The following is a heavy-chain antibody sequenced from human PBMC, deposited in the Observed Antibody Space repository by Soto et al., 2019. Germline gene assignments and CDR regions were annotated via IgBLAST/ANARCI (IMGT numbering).Heavy chain of an antibody. Sequence: QVQLVQSGAEVKKPGSSVKVSCKASGGTFGSYTINWVRQAPGQGLEWMGRVIPIRGVTNYQQKFQDRVTMNADNSTSTAFMELSSLTSEDTAMYYCARGTLGYCTYNTCTGGGFDVWGQGTRVTVSS. D-gene: IGHD2-8*01. CDR3: ARGTLGYCTYNTCTGGGFDV. V-gene: IGHV1-69*02. CDR2: VIPIRGVT. J-gene: IGHJ3*01. CDR1: GGTFGSYT.